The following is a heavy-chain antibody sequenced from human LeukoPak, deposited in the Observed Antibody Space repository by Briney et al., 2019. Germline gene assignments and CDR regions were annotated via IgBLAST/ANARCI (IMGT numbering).Heavy chain of an antibody. CDR3: ARFTFGGVIITTYYFDY. Sequence: GGSLRLSCEASGFTFRSYWMSWVRQAPGKGLEWVANIKQDGSEKYYVDSLKGRFTVSRDNAKNLLYLQMNSLRAEDTAVYYCARFTFGGVIITTYYFDYWGQGAQVTVSS. D-gene: IGHD3-16*02. V-gene: IGHV3-7*03. CDR2: IKQDGSEK. CDR1: GFTFRSYW. J-gene: IGHJ4*02.